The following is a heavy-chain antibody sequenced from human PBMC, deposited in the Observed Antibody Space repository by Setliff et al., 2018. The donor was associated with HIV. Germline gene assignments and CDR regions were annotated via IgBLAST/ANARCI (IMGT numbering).Heavy chain of an antibody. Sequence: PSETLSLTCTVSGGSISKYFWSWIRQSAEKGLEWIGRIYSSGSTNQNPSLKRRVSMSVDTSKSQFSLNLSSVTAADTAVYYCARSLDYSGSGSYYVGWFDLWGQGIPVTVSS. D-gene: IGHD3-10*01. V-gene: IGHV4-4*07. CDR2: IYSSGST. CDR3: ARSLDYSGSGSYYVGWFDL. J-gene: IGHJ5*02. CDR1: GGSISKYF.